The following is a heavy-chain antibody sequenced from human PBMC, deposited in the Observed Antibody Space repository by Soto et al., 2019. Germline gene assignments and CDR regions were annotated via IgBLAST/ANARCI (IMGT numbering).Heavy chain of an antibody. CDR3: ARQGGSRQFDY. D-gene: IGHD6-13*01. J-gene: IGHJ4*02. CDR2: IYYSGST. CDR1: GGSISSSSYY. Sequence: QLQLQESGPGLVKPSETLSLTCTVSGGSISSSSYYWGWIRQPPGKGLEWIGSIYYSGSTYYNPSLKSRVTISVDTSKNQFSLKLSSVTAADTAVYYCARQGGSRQFDYWGQGTLVTVSS. V-gene: IGHV4-39*01.